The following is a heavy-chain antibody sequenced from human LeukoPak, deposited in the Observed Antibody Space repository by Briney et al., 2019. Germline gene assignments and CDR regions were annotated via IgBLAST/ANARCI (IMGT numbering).Heavy chain of an antibody. CDR3: AELLGYCSGGSCYYWFDP. V-gene: IGHV1-18*01. CDR2: ISAYNGNT. Sequence: GASVKVSCKASGYTFTSYGISWVRQAPGQGLEWMGWISAYNGNTNYAQKLQGRVTMTTDTSTSTAYMELRSLRPDDTAVYYCAELLGYCSGGSCYYWFDPWGQGTLVTVSS. J-gene: IGHJ5*02. D-gene: IGHD2-15*01. CDR1: GYTFTSYG.